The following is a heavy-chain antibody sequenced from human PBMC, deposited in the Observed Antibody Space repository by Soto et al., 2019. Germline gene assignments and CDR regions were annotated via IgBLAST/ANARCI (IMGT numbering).Heavy chain of an antibody. CDR3: ACGLVVTATLWAYYYYGRDV. Sequence: GASVKVSCKTSGGTFSSYAISWVRQAPGQGLEWMGGIVPIVDTSTYAQKFQGRVTITADESTSTAYMELSSLRSEDTAVYYCACGLVVTATLWAYYYYGRDVGGKGTTVTVP. CDR2: IVPIVDTS. J-gene: IGHJ6*04. V-gene: IGHV1-69*13. CDR1: GGTFSSYA. D-gene: IGHD2-21*02.